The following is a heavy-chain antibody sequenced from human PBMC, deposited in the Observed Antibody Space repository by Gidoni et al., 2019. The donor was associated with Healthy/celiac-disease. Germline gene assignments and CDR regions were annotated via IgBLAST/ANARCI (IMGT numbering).Heavy chain of an antibody. V-gene: IGHV3-21*01. CDR1: GFTFSSHS. D-gene: IGHD3-3*01. CDR2: ISSSSSYI. J-gene: IGHJ6*02. CDR3: ARASPYYDFWSGFHANSYYYYYGMDV. Sequence: EVQLVESGGGLVKPGGSLSLSCAASGFTFSSHSMNWVRQAPGKGLEWVSSISSSSSYIYYADSGKGRFTISRDNAKNSLYLQMNSLRAEDTAVYYCARASPYYDFWSGFHANSYYYYYGMDVWGQGTTVTVSS.